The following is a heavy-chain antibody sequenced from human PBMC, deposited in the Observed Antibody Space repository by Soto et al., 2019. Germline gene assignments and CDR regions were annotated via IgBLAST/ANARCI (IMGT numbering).Heavy chain of an antibody. CDR1: GYTFTGYY. J-gene: IGHJ5*02. CDR2: INPNNGGT. V-gene: IGHV1-2*04. Sequence: ASVKVSCKASGYTFTGYYMHWVRQAPGQGLEWMGWINPNNGGTNYAQKFQGWVTMTRDTSISTAYMELSRLRSDDTAVYYCARGSIVVVPAAMRSWFDPWGQGTLVTVSS. D-gene: IGHD2-2*01. CDR3: ARGSIVVVPAAMRSWFDP.